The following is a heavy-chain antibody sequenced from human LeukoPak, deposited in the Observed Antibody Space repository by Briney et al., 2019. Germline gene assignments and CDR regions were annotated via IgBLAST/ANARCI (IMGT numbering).Heavy chain of an antibody. Sequence: SGPTLVNPTQTLTLTCTFSGFSLTTSGVGVGWIRQPPEKALGWLALIYWDDDKRCSPSLKSRLTITKDTSKNQVVLTMTNMDPVDTATYYCAHRLLAGAVFDYWGQGTLVTVSS. J-gene: IGHJ4*02. CDR2: IYWDDDK. V-gene: IGHV2-5*02. CDR1: GFSLTTSGVG. CDR3: AHRLLAGAVFDY. D-gene: IGHD6-13*01.